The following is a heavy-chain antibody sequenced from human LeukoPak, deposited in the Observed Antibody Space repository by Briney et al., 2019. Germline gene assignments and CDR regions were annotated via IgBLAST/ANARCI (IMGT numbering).Heavy chain of an antibody. D-gene: IGHD5-18*01. Sequence: SETLSLTCAVYGGSFSGYYWSWIRQPPGKGLEWIGEINHSGSTNYNPSLKSRVTISVDTSKNQFSLKVSSVTAADTAVYYCARVIQLWSNRVFDYWGQGTLVTVSS. CDR2: INHSGST. J-gene: IGHJ4*02. CDR1: GGSFSGYY. CDR3: ARVIQLWSNRVFDY. V-gene: IGHV4-34*01.